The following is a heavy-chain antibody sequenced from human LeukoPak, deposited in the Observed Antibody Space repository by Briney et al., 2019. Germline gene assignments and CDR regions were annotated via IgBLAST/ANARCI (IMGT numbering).Heavy chain of an antibody. CDR2: IWYDGSNK. J-gene: IGHJ4*02. CDR1: GFTFSSYG. Sequence: GGSLRLSCAASGFTFSSYGMHWVRQAPGKGLEWVAVIWYDGSNKYYADSVKGRFTISRDNSKNTLYLQTNSLRAEDTAVYYCARNYYDSYYFDYWGQGTLVTVSS. CDR3: ARNYYDSYYFDY. V-gene: IGHV3-33*01. D-gene: IGHD3-22*01.